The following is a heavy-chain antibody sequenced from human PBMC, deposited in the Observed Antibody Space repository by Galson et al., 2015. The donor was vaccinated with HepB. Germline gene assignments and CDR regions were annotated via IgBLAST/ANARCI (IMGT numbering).Heavy chain of an antibody. D-gene: IGHD3-10*01. CDR1: GGTFSSYA. V-gene: IGHV1-69*13. CDR3: ARTMVQGVILQYYYYYYMDV. J-gene: IGHJ6*03. CDR2: IIPIFGTA. Sequence: SVKVSCKASGGTFSSYAISWVRQAPGQGLEWMGGIIPIFGTANYAQKFQGRVTITADESTSTAYMELSSLRSEDTAVYYCARTMVQGVILQYYYYYYMDVWGKGTTVTVSS.